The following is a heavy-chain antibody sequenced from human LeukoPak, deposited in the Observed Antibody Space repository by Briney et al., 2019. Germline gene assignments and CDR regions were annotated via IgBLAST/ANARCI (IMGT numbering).Heavy chain of an antibody. D-gene: IGHD3-22*01. J-gene: IGHJ6*03. CDR1: SYTFTSYG. CDR2: ISAYNGNT. Sequence: ASVKVSCKASSYTFTSYGISWVRQAPGQGLEWMGWISAYNGNTNYAQKLQGRVTMTTDTSTSTAYMELRSLRSDDTAVYYCAREEDSSGYYYYYYMDVWGKGTTVTVSS. V-gene: IGHV1-18*01. CDR3: AREEDSSGYYYYYYMDV.